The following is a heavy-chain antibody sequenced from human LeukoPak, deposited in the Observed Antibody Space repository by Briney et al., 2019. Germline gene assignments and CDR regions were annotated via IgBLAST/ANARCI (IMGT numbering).Heavy chain of an antibody. Sequence: GGSLRLSCVASGFTFNIYNMNWVRQAPGKGLEWVSYISTSSNTIYYADSVKGRFTISRDNAKNSLYLQMNSLRDEDTAVYYCARDRGYGGYFDFWGQGTLVTVPP. D-gene: IGHD4-23*01. CDR2: ISTSSNTI. V-gene: IGHV3-48*02. CDR3: ARDRGYGGYFDF. J-gene: IGHJ4*02. CDR1: GFTFNIYN.